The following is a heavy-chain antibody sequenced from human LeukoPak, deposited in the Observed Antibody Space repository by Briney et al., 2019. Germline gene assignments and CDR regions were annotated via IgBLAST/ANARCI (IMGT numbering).Heavy chain of an antibody. D-gene: IGHD4-23*01. Sequence: ASVKVSCKASGYTFTNYALHWVRQAPGQRLEWMGWTNGATGNTRFSQDFQGRLTITIVTSASTAYMELSSLRSEDTAVYYCARSPGGNARTWLDYWGQGTLVTVSS. CDR2: TNGATGNT. CDR3: ARSPGGNARTWLDY. V-gene: IGHV1-3*02. CDR1: GYTFTNYA. J-gene: IGHJ4*02.